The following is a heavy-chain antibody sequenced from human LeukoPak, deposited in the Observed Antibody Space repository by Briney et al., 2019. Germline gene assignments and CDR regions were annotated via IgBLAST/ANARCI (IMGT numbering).Heavy chain of an antibody. V-gene: IGHV4-59*08. J-gene: IGHJ6*03. CDR1: GDSINNYF. Sequence: SETLSLTCSVSGDSINNYFWAWVRQPPGRGLEWIGFIYYAGGTTNYSPSLQSRVTISGDTSKNPLSLKLNSVSAADTATYYCARRRQTCQPLCYYYLDVWGKGTTVTVS. CDR2: IYYAGGT. CDR3: ARRRQTCQPLCYYYLDV. D-gene: IGHD2-21*01.